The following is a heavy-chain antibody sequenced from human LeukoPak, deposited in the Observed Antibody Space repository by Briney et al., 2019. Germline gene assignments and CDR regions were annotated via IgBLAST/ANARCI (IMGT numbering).Heavy chain of an antibody. V-gene: IGHV3-15*01. J-gene: IGHJ4*02. D-gene: IGHD5-18*01. CDR2: IKSKTDGETT. Sequence: GGSLRLSCAASGFTFNYAWMSWVRQAPGKGLEWVGRIKSKTDGETTDYAAPVKGRFTISRDDSKNTLYLQMSSLKTEDTALYYCTTAPSGYAYMNGWHLDYWGQGALVTVSS. CDR1: GFTFNYAW. CDR3: TTAPSGYAYMNGWHLDY.